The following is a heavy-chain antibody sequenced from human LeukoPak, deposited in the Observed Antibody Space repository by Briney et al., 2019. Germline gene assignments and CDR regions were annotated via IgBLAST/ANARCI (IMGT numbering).Heavy chain of an antibody. D-gene: IGHD3-10*01. V-gene: IGHV4-39*07. J-gene: IGHJ5*02. Sequence: KSSETLSLTCTVSGGSISSSGSYWAWIRQPPGKGLEWIANVYYNGDTYYNSSLNSRLTISADTSKNQFSLKLSSVTAADTAVYYCARDLNVYGSGSSTPNWFDPWGQGTLVTVSS. CDR2: VYYNGDT. CDR3: ARDLNVYGSGSSTPNWFDP. CDR1: GGSISSSGSY.